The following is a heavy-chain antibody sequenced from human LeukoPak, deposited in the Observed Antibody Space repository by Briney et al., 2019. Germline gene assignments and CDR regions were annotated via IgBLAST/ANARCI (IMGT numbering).Heavy chain of an antibody. J-gene: IGHJ4*02. D-gene: IGHD3-3*01. CDR2: IRYDGSNK. CDR1: GFTFSSYG. V-gene: IGHV3-30*02. Sequence: GGSLRLSCAASGFTFSSYGMHWVRQAPGKGLEWVAFIRYDGSNKYYADSVKGRFTISRDNSKNTLYLQMNSLRAEDTAVYYCARDRAIDFWSGYTPDYWGQGTLVTVSS. CDR3: ARDRAIDFWSGYTPDY.